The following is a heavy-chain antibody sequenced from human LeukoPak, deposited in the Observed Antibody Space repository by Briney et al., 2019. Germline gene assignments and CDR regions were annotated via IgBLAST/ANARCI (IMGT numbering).Heavy chain of an antibody. D-gene: IGHD3-22*01. CDR3: ARDLKYYYDSSGYQILPLGY. J-gene: IGHJ4*02. CDR2: ISYDGSNK. CDR1: GFTFSSYA. V-gene: IGHV3-30-3*01. Sequence: PGRSLRLSCAASGFTFSSYAMHWVRQAPGKGLEWVAVISYDGSNKYYADSVRGRFTISRDNSKNTLYLQMNSLRAEDTAVYYCARDLKYYYDSSGYQILPLGYWGQGTLVTVSS.